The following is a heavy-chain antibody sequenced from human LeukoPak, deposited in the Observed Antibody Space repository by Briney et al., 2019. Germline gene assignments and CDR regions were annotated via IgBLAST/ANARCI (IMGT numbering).Heavy chain of an antibody. CDR2: ISSDGTIK. J-gene: IGHJ4*02. Sequence: PGRSLRLSCAASGFTFSSYPMHWVRQAPGRGLEWVAVISSDGTIKYYADSVKGRFTISRDNAKNSLYLQMNSLRAEDTAVYYCARVATIGYREYFDYWGQGTLVTVSS. D-gene: IGHD5-12*01. V-gene: IGHV3-30-3*01. CDR3: ARVATIGYREYFDY. CDR1: GFTFSSYP.